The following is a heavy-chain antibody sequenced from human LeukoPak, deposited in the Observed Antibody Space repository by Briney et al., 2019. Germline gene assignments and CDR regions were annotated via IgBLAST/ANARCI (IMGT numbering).Heavy chain of an antibody. CDR1: GFTFSTYE. V-gene: IGHV3-48*03. J-gene: IGHJ5*02. Sequence: PGGSLRLSCAASGFTFSTYEMKWVRQAPGKGLEWVSYISSSGSTIYYADPVKGRFTISRDNAKNSLYLQMNSLRAEDTAVYYCARDRINWNDGFDPWGQGTLVTVSS. CDR2: ISSSGSTI. CDR3: ARDRINWNDGFDP. D-gene: IGHD1-20*01.